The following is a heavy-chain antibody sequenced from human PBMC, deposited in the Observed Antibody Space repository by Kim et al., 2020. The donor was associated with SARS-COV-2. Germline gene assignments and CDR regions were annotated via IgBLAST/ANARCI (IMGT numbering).Heavy chain of an antibody. J-gene: IGHJ6*02. CDR2: ISTSSSYT. CDR1: GFTFSSFN. Sequence: GGSLRLSCAASGFTFSSFNMNWIRQAPGKGLEWVSYISTSSSYTNYADSVKGRFTISRDNTKNSLYLQMNSLRAEDTAVYYCARGGFGGGECPSSDNLYAMDVRGQGTTVTVSS. D-gene: IGHD2-21*01. V-gene: IGHV3-11*05. CDR3: ARGGFGGGECPSSDNLYAMDV.